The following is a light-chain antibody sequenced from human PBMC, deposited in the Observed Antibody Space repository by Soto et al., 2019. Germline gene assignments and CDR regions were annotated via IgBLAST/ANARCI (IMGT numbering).Light chain of an antibody. CDR3: QQYNNWPQT. V-gene: IGKV3-15*01. J-gene: IGKJ1*01. Sequence: EIVMTQSPATVSVSPGERVTISCRASESISSNLAWYQQNPGQAPRLLIYGASARATDIPARFSGSGSGTEFTLTISSLQSEDFAVYFCQQYNNWPQTFGPGTKVEIK. CDR1: ESISSN. CDR2: GAS.